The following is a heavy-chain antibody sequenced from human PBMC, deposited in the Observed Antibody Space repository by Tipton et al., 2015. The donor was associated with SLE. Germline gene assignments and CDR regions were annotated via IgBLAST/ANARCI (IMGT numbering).Heavy chain of an antibody. CDR2: VNPDTGGT. V-gene: IGHV1-46*01. Sequence: QVQLVQSGAEVKKPGASVKGSCTASGYTFSSNYIHWVRQAPGQGLEWMGIVNPDTGGTSYAQRFQGRVTVTADTSSSTVYVELSSLRFDDTAVYYCARDRSRSGSDVFDYWGHGSLVTVSS. J-gene: IGHJ4*01. CDR3: ARDRSRSGSDVFDY. D-gene: IGHD1-26*01. CDR1: GYTFSSNY.